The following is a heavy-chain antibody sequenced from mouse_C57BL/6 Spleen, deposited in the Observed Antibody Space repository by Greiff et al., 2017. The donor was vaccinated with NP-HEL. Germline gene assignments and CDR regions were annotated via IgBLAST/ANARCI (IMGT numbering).Heavy chain of an antibody. Sequence: EVKLVESGGGLVKPGGSLKLSCAASGFTFSDYGMHWVRQAPEKGLEWVAYISSGSSTIYYADTVKGRFTISRDNAKNTLFLQMTSLRSEDTAMYYCARGVVATRGFAYWGQGTLVTVSA. CDR1: GFTFSDYG. D-gene: IGHD1-1*01. CDR2: ISSGSSTI. CDR3: ARGVVATRGFAY. V-gene: IGHV5-17*01. J-gene: IGHJ3*01.